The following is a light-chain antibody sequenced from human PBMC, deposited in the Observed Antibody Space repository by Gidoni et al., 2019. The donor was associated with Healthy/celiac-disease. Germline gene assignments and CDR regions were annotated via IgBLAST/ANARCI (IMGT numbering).Light chain of an antibody. Sequence: QSALTQPASVSGSPGQSITISCTGTSSDVGGYNYVSWYQQHPGKAPKLMIYEVSNRPSGVSNRFSGSKSGHTAFLTISWLQGEDEADYYRSSYTSSSTVVFGGGTKLTVL. V-gene: IGLV2-14*01. CDR2: EVS. CDR3: SSYTSSSTVV. J-gene: IGLJ2*01. CDR1: SSDVGGYNY.